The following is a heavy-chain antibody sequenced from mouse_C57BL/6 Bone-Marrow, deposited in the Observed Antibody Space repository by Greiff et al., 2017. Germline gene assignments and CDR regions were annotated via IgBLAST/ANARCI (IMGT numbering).Heavy chain of an antibody. D-gene: IGHD2-5*01. J-gene: IGHJ4*01. CDR3: ARKTYDSNYDYAMDY. CDR2: IHPNSGST. CDR1: GYTFTSYW. Sequence: QVQLQQPGAELVKPGASVKLSCKASGYTFTSYWMHWVKQRPGQGLEWIGMIHPNSGSTNYNEKFKSKATLTVDKSSSTAYMQLSSLTSEDSAVYYCARKTYDSNYDYAMDYWGQGTSVTVSS. V-gene: IGHV1-64*01.